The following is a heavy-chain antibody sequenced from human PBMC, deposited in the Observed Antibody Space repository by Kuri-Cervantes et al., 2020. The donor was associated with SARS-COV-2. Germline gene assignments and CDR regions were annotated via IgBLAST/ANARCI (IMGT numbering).Heavy chain of an antibody. D-gene: IGHD3-3*01. CDR3: TRDDFWSGYYVY. J-gene: IGHJ4*02. V-gene: IGHV3-73*01. Sequence: GESLKISCEVSGFLFSASAIHWVHQGSGKGLEWVGRVRGKANNYATAYAASVKGRFTISRDDSKNMAYLQMNSLKTEDTAVYYCTRDDFWSGYYVYWGQGTLVTVSS. CDR1: GFLFSASA. CDR2: VRGKANNYAT.